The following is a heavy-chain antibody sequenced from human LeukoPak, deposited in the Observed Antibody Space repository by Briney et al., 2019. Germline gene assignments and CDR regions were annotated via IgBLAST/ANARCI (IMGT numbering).Heavy chain of an antibody. V-gene: IGHV3-23*01. CDR2: LTGDGNT. CDR1: GFTFTSYA. CDR3: ARGPYYYDSSGYRYYYYGMDV. Sequence: GGSLRLSCAASGFTFTSYAMSWVRQAPGKGLEWVSVLTGDGNTYYADSVKGRFTISRDNSKNTLYLQMNSLRAEDTAVYYCARGPYYYDSSGYRYYYYGMDVWGQGTTVTVSS. J-gene: IGHJ6*02. D-gene: IGHD3-22*01.